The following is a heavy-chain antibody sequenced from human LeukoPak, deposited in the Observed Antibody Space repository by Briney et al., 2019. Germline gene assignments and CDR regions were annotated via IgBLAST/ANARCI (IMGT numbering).Heavy chain of an antibody. CDR3: ARFNSGSYQHYFDY. J-gene: IGHJ4*02. Sequence: SETLSLTCTVSGGSISSSSYYWGWIRQPPGKGLECIGSIYYSGSTYYNPSLKSRVTISIDTSKNQFSLKLSSVTAADTAVYYCARFNSGSYQHYFDYWGQGTRVTVSS. CDR2: IYYSGST. V-gene: IGHV4-39*07. CDR1: GGSISSSSYY. D-gene: IGHD1-26*01.